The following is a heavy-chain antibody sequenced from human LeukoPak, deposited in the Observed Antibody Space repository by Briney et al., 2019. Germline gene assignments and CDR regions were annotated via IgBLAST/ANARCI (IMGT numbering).Heavy chain of an antibody. V-gene: IGHV3-21*01. Sequence: GGSLRPSCAASGFTFSSYSMNWVRQAPGKGLEWVSSISSSSSYIYYADSVKGRFTISRDNAKNSLYLQMNSLRAEDTAVYYCARELHDSSGYYPYCFDYWSQGTLVTVSS. CDR1: GFTFSSYS. CDR2: ISSSSSYI. J-gene: IGHJ4*02. D-gene: IGHD3-22*01. CDR3: ARELHDSSGYYPYCFDY.